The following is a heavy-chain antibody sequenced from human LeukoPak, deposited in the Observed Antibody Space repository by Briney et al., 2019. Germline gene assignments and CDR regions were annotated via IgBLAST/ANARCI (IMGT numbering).Heavy chain of an antibody. CDR1: GGSFSGYY. Sequence: PSETLSLTCAVYGGSFSGYYWSWIRQPPGKGLEWIGEINHSGSTNYNPSLKSRVTISVDTSKNQFSLKLSSVTAADTAVHYCARGIRDIVVVPAAVLDYWGQGTLVTVSS. D-gene: IGHD2-2*01. V-gene: IGHV4-34*01. CDR2: INHSGST. CDR3: ARGIRDIVVVPAAVLDY. J-gene: IGHJ4*02.